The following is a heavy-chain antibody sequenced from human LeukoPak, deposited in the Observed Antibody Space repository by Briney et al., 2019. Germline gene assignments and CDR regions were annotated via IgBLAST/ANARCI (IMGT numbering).Heavy chain of an antibody. CDR3: AREEGYGDYFNYGMDV. J-gene: IGHJ6*02. CDR2: ISWNSGSI. CDR1: GFTFDDYA. D-gene: IGHD4-17*01. Sequence: GGSLRLSCAASGFTFDDYAMHWVRQAPGKGLEWVSGISWNSGSIGYADSVKGRFTISRDNSKNTLYLQMNSLRAEDTAVYYCAREEGYGDYFNYGMDVWGQGTTVTVSS. V-gene: IGHV3-9*01.